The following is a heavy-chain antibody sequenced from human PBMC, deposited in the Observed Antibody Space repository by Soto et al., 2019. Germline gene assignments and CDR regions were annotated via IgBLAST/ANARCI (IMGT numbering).Heavy chain of an antibody. D-gene: IGHD1-26*01. CDR3: ASGPFTLSGNDFDY. CDR1: GGTFNLYA. V-gene: IGHV1-69*01. J-gene: IGHJ4*02. CDR2: IIPSFNTA. Sequence: QVLAVQSGAEVKKPGSSVKVSCKVSGGTFNLYAMSWVRQAPGQGLEWMGGIIPSFNTAKYAQKFQGRVTVTVDESTSTAYMELSILRSEDTAVYFCASGPFTLSGNDFDYWCQGTLVTVSS.